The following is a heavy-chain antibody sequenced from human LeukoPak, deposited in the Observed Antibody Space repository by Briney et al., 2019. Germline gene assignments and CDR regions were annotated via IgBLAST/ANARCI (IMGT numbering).Heavy chain of an antibody. J-gene: IGHJ4*02. D-gene: IGHD3-22*01. CDR2: IYYSGST. CDR1: GGSISSSSSY. CDR3: ARQTYYYNNSGYFDY. V-gene: IGHV4-39*01. Sequence: KPSETLSLTCTVSGGSISSSSSYWGWIRQPPGKGLEWIGSIYYSGSTYYHPSLKSRVTISVDTSKNQFSLKLSSVTAADTAVYYCARQTYYYNNSGYFDYWGQGTLVTVSS.